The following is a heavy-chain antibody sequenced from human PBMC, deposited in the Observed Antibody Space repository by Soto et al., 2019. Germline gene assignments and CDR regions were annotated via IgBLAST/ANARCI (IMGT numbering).Heavy chain of an antibody. CDR3: ARDRGDSSGYYYDAFDI. D-gene: IGHD3-22*01. CDR2: IIPIFGTA. V-gene: IGHV1-69*13. Sequence: SVKVSCKASGGTFSSYAISWVLQTPGQGLEWMGGIIPIFGTANYAQKFQGRVTITADESTSTAYMELSSLRSEDTAVYYCARDRGDSSGYYYDAFDIWGQGTMVTVSS. CDR1: GGTFSSYA. J-gene: IGHJ3*02.